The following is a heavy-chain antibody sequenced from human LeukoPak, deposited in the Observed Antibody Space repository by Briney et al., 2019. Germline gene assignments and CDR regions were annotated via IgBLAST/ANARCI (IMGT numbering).Heavy chain of an antibody. CDR1: GYTFTSYG. CDR2: ISAYNGNT. CDR3: ARDSWSGYSRNAFDI. D-gene: IGHD3-3*01. V-gene: IGHV1-18*01. J-gene: IGHJ3*02. Sequence: AAVTVSYKASGYTFTSYGISWVRQAPGQGGEWMGWISAYNGNTNYAQKLQGRVTMTTDTSTSTAYMELRSLRSDDTAVYYCARDSWSGYSRNAFDIWGQGTMVTVSS.